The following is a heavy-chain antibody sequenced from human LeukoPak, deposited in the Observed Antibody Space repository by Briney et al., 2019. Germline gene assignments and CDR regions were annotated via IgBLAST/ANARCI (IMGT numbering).Heavy chain of an antibody. Sequence: SVKVSCKASGGIFSRYAISWVRQAPGQGLEWMGGIIPIFGTANYAQKLQGRVTITADESTSTAYMELSSLRSEDTAVYFCARDRVVGLGLDNAFDIWGQGTVVTVSS. J-gene: IGHJ3*02. D-gene: IGHD2-15*01. CDR3: ARDRVVGLGLDNAFDI. CDR2: IIPIFGTA. V-gene: IGHV1-69*13. CDR1: GGIFSRYA.